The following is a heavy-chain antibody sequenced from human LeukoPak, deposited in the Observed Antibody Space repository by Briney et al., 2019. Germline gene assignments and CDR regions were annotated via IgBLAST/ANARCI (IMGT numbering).Heavy chain of an antibody. J-gene: IGHJ4*02. V-gene: IGHV4-59*12. CDR3: ARGRVTMVRGVIITWDY. CDR1: GGSISSYY. Sequence: PSETLSLTCSVSGGSISSYYWSWIRQSPGKGLEWIGYIYYSGSTIYNPSLKSQVTISVDTSKNQFSLKLSSVTAADTAVYYCARGRVTMVRGVIITWDYWGQGTLVTVSS. D-gene: IGHD3-10*01. CDR2: IYYSGST.